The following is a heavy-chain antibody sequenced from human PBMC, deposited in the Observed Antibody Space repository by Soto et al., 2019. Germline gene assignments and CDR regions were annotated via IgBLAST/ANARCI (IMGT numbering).Heavy chain of an antibody. CDR2: IYSGGST. V-gene: IGHV3-53*01. CDR3: ARASGYGLYYFDY. D-gene: IGHD5-12*01. J-gene: IGHJ4*02. Sequence: AGGSLRLSCAASGFTVSSNYMSWVRQAPGKGLEWVSVIYSGGSTYYADSVKGRFTISRDNSKNTLYLQMNSLRAEDTAVYYCARASGYGLYYFDYWGQGTLVTVSS. CDR1: GFTVSSNY.